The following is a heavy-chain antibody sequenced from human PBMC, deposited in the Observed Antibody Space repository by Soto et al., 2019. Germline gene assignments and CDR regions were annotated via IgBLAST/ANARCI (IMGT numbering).Heavy chain of an antibody. D-gene: IGHD3-10*01. CDR1: GDSIYSDNW. Sequence: PSETLSLTCAVSGDSIYSDNWWIWVRQSPGRGLEWIAEIFHGASTNYSPSFKSRVSISVDKSTNQFSLRLSSVTAADTAVYYCARNSYFHQYIDFWGPGTLVTVSS. CDR3: ARNSYFHQYIDF. CDR2: IFHGAST. J-gene: IGHJ4*02. V-gene: IGHV4-4*02.